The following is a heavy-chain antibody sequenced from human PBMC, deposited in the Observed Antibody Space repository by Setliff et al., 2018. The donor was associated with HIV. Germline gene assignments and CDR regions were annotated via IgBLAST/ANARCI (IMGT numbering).Heavy chain of an antibody. V-gene: IGHV4-59*11. CDR1: GGSISSHY. D-gene: IGHD5-12*01. J-gene: IGHJ5*02. Sequence: PSETLSLTCTVSGGSISSHYWTWIRQPPGKGLEWIGYISYGGSTNYNPSLKSRVTISVDTSKNQFSLKLSSVTASDTAVYYCARSPERGYDSDWFDPWGQGTLVTVSS. CDR2: ISYGGST. CDR3: ARSPERGYDSDWFDP.